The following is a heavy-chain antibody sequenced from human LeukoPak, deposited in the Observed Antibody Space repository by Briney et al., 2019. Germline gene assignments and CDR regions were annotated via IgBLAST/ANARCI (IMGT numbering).Heavy chain of an antibody. Sequence: ASVKVSCKASGGTFSNYAISWVRQAPGQGLEWMGGIIPIFGTANYAQKFRGRVTITADKSTRTAYMELNSLRAEDTAVYYCAKGGMFDGDGYNYIGYWGQGTLVTVSS. D-gene: IGHD5-24*01. J-gene: IGHJ4*02. CDR2: IIPIFGTA. CDR3: AKGGMFDGDGYNYIGY. V-gene: IGHV1-69*06. CDR1: GGTFSNYA.